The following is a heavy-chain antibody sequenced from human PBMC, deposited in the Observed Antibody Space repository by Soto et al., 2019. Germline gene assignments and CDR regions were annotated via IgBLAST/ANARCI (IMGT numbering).Heavy chain of an antibody. CDR1: GASITDSY. J-gene: IGHJ1*01. CDR2: IYFSGVA. CDR3: ARGDSDLAVSEAAY. Sequence: QMQMQESGPRLVKPSETLSLTCTVSGASITDSYWSWIRQPPEKGLEWIGYIYFSGVATYNPSLQSRATMSRDTSKNEFSLKLTSVTAADTAIYYCARGDSDLAVSEAAYWGQGTLVTVSS. V-gene: IGHV4-59*01. D-gene: IGHD2-15*01.